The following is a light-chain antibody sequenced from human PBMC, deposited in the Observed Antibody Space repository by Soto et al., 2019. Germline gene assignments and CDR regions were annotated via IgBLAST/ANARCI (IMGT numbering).Light chain of an antibody. Sequence: DIPLTQSPSTLSASVGDRVTITCRASQRIATWLAWYQHRPGSAPKLLIYGASTLQSGVPSRFSGSGSGAEFTLTIDNLQPEDFATYYCQQLSTYSSFGGGTKVEIK. V-gene: IGKV1-5*01. J-gene: IGKJ4*01. CDR2: GAS. CDR3: QQLSTYSS. CDR1: QRIATW.